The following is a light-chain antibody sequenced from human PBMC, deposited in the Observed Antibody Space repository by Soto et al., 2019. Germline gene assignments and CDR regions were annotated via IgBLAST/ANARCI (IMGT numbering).Light chain of an antibody. CDR2: ESS. J-gene: IGKJ5*01. Sequence: DIEFSHSPSSLCASVGDRVTITCRASQGISPFLNWYQCNPGKPPNLLIFESSNLRGGVSSRFSGSGSGTDFTLTIDSLQPDDFATYYCQHSSSALTTFDQGTRLEIK. CDR1: QGISPF. CDR3: QHSSSALTT. V-gene: IGKV1-39*01.